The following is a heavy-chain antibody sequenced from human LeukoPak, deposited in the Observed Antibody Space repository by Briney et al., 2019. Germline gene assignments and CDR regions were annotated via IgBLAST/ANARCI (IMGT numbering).Heavy chain of an antibody. V-gene: IGHV4-59*01. CDR2: IYYSGST. D-gene: IGHD3-3*01. Sequence: SETLSLTCTVSGGSISSYYWSWIRQPPGKGLERIRYIYYSGSTNYNPSLKSRVTISVDTSKNQFPLKLSSVTAADTAVYYCARDRPVDYDFWSGYYDYWGQGTLVTVSS. CDR1: GGSISSYY. CDR3: ARDRPVDYDFWSGYYDY. J-gene: IGHJ4*02.